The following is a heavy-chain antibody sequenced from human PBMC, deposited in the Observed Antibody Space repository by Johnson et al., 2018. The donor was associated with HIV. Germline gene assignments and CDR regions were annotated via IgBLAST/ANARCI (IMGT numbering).Heavy chain of an antibody. J-gene: IGHJ3*02. Sequence: QVQLVESGGGVVQPGRSLKLSCAASGFTFSSYAMHWVRQAPGKGLDWVAVISYDGSNKYYADSVTGRFTISRDNSKNTLYLQMNSLRAEDTAVYYCARDLTNWGVGDAFDIWGQGTMVTVSS. CDR2: ISYDGSNK. CDR3: ARDLTNWGVGDAFDI. CDR1: GFTFSSYA. D-gene: IGHD7-27*01. V-gene: IGHV3-30-3*01.